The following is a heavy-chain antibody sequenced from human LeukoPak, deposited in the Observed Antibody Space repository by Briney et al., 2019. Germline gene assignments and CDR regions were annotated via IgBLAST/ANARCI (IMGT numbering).Heavy chain of an antibody. CDR2: IRYDGSNK. CDR3: AKGLYSGSYSSGY. CDR1: GFTFSSYG. J-gene: IGHJ4*02. Sequence: GGSLRLSCAASGFTFSSYGVHWVRQAPGKGLEWVAFIRYDGSNKYYADSVKGRFTISRDNSKNTLYLQMNSLRAEDTAVYYCAKGLYSGSYSSGYWGQGTLVTVSS. D-gene: IGHD1-26*01. V-gene: IGHV3-30*02.